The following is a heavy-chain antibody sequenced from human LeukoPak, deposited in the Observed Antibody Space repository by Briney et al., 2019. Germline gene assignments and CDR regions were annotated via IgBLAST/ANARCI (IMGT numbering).Heavy chain of an antibody. CDR2: ISGYNGNT. J-gene: IGHJ6*02. D-gene: IGHD3-10*01. CDR1: GYTFISYG. Sequence: ASVKVSCKASGYTFISYGINWVRQSPGQGLEWMGWISGYNGNTNYAQNLQGRVTMTRDTSTSTAYMELRSLRSDDTAVYYCARELGGAGSYFFPYYGMDVWGQGTTVTVSS. V-gene: IGHV1-18*01. CDR3: ARELGGAGSYFFPYYGMDV.